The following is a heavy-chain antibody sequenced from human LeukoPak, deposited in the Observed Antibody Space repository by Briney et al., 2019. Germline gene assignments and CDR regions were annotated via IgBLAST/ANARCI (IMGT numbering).Heavy chain of an antibody. CDR2: VSGSGGTT. D-gene: IGHD3-3*01. J-gene: IGHJ6*03. CDR1: TLTFSSYV. CDR3: GNNDFWSGYHYYYYYMDV. V-gene: IGHV3-23*01. Sequence: GGSLRLSCAASTLTFSSYVMTWVRQAPGKGLEWVAIVSGSGGTTDYADSVKGRFTISRDNSNNMVYLQLKSLRVEDTAVYYCGNNDFWSGYHYYYYYMDVWGKGTTVTVSS.